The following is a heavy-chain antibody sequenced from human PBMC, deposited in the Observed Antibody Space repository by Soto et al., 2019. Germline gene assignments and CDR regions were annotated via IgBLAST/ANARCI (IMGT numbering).Heavy chain of an antibody. CDR3: ARVHTTVTGDYYYYYMDV. J-gene: IGHJ6*03. CDR2: IYYSGST. CDR1: GGSISSGGYY. Sequence: SSETLSLTCTVSGGSISSGGYYWSWIRQHPGKGLEWIGYIYYSGSTYYNPSLKSRVTISVDTSKNQFSLKLSSVTAADTAVYYCARVHTTVTGDYYYYYMDVWGKGTTVTVSS. D-gene: IGHD4-17*01. V-gene: IGHV4-31*03.